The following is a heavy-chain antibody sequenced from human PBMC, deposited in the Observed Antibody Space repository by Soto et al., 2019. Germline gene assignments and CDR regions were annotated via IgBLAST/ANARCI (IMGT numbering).Heavy chain of an antibody. CDR2: INHSGST. Sequence: PSETLSLTCAVYGGSFSGYYWSWIRQPPGKGLEWIGEINHSGSTNYNPPLKSRVTISVDTSKNQFSLKLSSVTAADTAVYYCARDRRRYYDSSGWNDYWGQGTLVTVSS. J-gene: IGHJ4*02. CDR1: GGSFSGYY. CDR3: ARDRRRYYDSSGWNDY. D-gene: IGHD3-22*01. V-gene: IGHV4-34*01.